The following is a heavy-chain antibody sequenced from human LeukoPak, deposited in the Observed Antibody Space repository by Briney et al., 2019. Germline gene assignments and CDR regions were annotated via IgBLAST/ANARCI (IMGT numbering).Heavy chain of an antibody. D-gene: IGHD2-21*01. CDR3: ARLYSDAFDI. CDR1: GYTFTSYA. Sequence: ASVKVSCKASGYTFTSYAISWVRQAPGQGLEWMGRIIPILGIANYAQKFQGRVTITADKSTSTAYMELSSLRSEDTAVYYCARLYSDAFDIWGQGTMVTVSS. CDR2: IIPILGIA. V-gene: IGHV1-69*04. J-gene: IGHJ3*02.